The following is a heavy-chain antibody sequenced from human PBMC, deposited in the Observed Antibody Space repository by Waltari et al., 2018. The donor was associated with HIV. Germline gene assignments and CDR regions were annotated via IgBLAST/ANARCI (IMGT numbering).Heavy chain of an antibody. Sequence: ESGGRLIQPGGSLGLSCTASNFSVSGKHGTWIRQAPGGSLEGVAVIYPDDTTHYADSVSGRFTISRAKSRTTVLLLMNGLFVDDTATYFCATGVRYYGPWGQGTRVTVSS. CDR1: NFSVSGKH. V-gene: IGHV3-53*01. D-gene: IGHD3-10*01. CDR3: ATGVRYYGP. J-gene: IGHJ5*02. CDR2: IYPDDTT.